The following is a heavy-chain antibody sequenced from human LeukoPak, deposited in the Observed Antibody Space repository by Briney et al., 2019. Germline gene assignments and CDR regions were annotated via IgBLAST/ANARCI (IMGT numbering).Heavy chain of an antibody. CDR1: GYRFTTYW. Sequence: GESLKISCKGSGYRFTTYWIAWVRQMPGRGLEWMGIIHPGDSDVRYSPSFQGQVTVSVDKSISTAYLQWSSLKASDTGMYYCARPGSSRPSDAFDIWGQGTMVTVSS. J-gene: IGHJ3*02. CDR2: IHPGDSDV. V-gene: IGHV5-51*01. D-gene: IGHD6-13*01. CDR3: ARPGSSRPSDAFDI.